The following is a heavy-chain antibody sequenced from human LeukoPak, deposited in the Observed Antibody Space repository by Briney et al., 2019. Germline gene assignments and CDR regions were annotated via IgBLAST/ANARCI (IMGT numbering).Heavy chain of an antibody. CDR3: ARDAARHYYYGMDV. D-gene: IGHD6-25*01. CDR2: ISYDGSNK. Sequence: GRSLRLSCAASGVTFSNLAMHWVRQAPGKGLEWVAVISYDGSNKYYADSVKGRFTISRDNSENTLYLQMNSLRAEDTAVYYCARDAARHYYYGMDVWGQGTTVTVSS. V-gene: IGHV3-30-3*01. CDR1: GVTFSNLA. J-gene: IGHJ6*02.